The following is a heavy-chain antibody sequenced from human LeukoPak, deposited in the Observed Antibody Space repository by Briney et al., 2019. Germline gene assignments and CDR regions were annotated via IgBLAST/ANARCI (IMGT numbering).Heavy chain of an antibody. J-gene: IGHJ4*02. V-gene: IGHV4-39*01. CDR1: GASVSSSSSF. D-gene: IGHD3-16*01. Sequence: PSETLSLTCTVSGASVSSSSSFWAWIRQPPGKGLEWIGNVYYSGSTHYNPSLKSRVTISLDMSKNQFSLRLTSVTAADTAIYYCARHGLYQDYGYWGQGTLVIVSS. CDR3: ARHGLYQDYGY. CDR2: VYYSGST.